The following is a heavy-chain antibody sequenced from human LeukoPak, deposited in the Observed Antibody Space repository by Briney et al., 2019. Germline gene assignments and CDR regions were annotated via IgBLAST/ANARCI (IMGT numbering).Heavy chain of an antibody. J-gene: IGHJ4*02. CDR2: ITPIFGTA. Sequence: SVKVSCKASGGTFSSYAISWVRQAPGQGLEWMGGITPIFGTANYAQKFQGRVTITTDESTSTAYMELSSLRSEDTAVYYCARERRYCSGGSCYPFYFDYWGQGTLVTVSS. V-gene: IGHV1-69*05. CDR1: GGTFSSYA. D-gene: IGHD2-15*01. CDR3: ARERRYCSGGSCYPFYFDY.